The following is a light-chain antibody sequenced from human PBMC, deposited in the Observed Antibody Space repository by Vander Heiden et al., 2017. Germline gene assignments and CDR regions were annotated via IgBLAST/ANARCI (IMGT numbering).Light chain of an antibody. CDR2: KDN. V-gene: IGLV3-1*01. J-gene: IGLJ2*01. CDR3: QAWDSSTVV. CDR1: KLGDKY. Sequence: SYELTQPPSVSVSPGQTATITCSGDKLGDKYACWYQQKPGQSPLLVIYKDNNRPSGIPERFSGSNSGTTATLTISGTQAMDEADYYCQAWDSSTVVFGGGTKLTVL.